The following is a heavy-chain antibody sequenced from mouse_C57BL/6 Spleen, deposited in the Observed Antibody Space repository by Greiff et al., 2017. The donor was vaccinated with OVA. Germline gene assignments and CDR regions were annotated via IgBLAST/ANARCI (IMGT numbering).Heavy chain of an antibody. V-gene: IGHV5-17*01. D-gene: IGHD1-1*01. CDR1: GFTFSDYG. Sequence: EVQVVESGGGLVKPGGSLKLSCAASGFTFSDYGMHWVRQAPEKGLEWVAYISSGSSTIYYADTVKGRFTISRDNAKNTLFLQMTSLRSEDTAMYYCATVITTVVAPDYWGQGTTLTVSS. CDR3: ATVITTVVAPDY. J-gene: IGHJ2*01. CDR2: ISSGSSTI.